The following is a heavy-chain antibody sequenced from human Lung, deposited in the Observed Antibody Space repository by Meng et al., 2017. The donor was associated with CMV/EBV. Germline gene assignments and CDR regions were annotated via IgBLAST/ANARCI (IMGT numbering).Heavy chain of an antibody. Sequence: SSVKVSXKTSGDTFSNYAISWVRQAPGQGLEWMGGIIPTLGITNYAQTFQGRLTITADKSTTIAYMALSSLRSEDTAVYYCARDFKTRRGIFGTFSGGHYGLDVWGQGTTVTVSS. D-gene: IGHD3-3*01. CDR3: ARDFKTRRGIFGTFSGGHYGLDV. CDR1: GDTFSNYA. V-gene: IGHV1-69*10. CDR2: IIPTLGIT. J-gene: IGHJ6*02.